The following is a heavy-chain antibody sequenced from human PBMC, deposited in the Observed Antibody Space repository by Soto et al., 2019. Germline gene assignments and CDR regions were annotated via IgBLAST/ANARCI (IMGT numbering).Heavy chain of an antibody. CDR1: GFTFSSYW. V-gene: IGHV3-74*01. J-gene: IGHJ3*02. CDR3: ARVGPYDAFDI. CDR2: INSDGSST. Sequence: GGSLRLSCAASGFTFSSYWMHWVRQAPGKGLVWVSRINSDGSSTSYADSVKGRFTISRDNAKNTLYLQMNSLRAEDTAVYYCARVGPYDAFDIWGQGTMVTVSS. D-gene: IGHD1-26*01.